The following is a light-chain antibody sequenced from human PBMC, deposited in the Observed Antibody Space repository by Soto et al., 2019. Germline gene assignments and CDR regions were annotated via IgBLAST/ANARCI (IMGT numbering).Light chain of an antibody. CDR1: SSDVGGYNY. CDR3: SSYTGSNNFV. J-gene: IGLJ1*01. V-gene: IGLV2-8*01. Sequence: QSVLTQPPSASGSPGQSVTISCTGTSSDVGGYNYVSWYQQHPGKAPKVMIYEVSKRPSGVPDRFSGSKSVNTASLTVSGLQAEDEADYYCSSYTGSNNFVFGTGTKLTVL. CDR2: EVS.